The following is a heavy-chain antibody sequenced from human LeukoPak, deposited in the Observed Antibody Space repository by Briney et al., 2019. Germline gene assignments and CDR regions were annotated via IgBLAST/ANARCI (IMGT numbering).Heavy chain of an antibody. Sequence: SETLSLTCAVYGGSFSGYYWSWIRQPPGKGLEWIGEINHSGSTNYNPSLKSRVTISVDTSKNQFSLKLSSVTAADTAVYYCAREVGSGIMSRPFDYWGQGTLVTVSS. CDR1: GGSFSGYY. J-gene: IGHJ4*02. CDR3: AREVGSGIMSRPFDY. V-gene: IGHV4-34*01. D-gene: IGHD3-10*01. CDR2: INHSGST.